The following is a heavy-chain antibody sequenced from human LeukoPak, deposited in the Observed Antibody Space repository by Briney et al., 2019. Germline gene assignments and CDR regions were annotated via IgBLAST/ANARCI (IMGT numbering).Heavy chain of an antibody. CDR2: ISWNSGSI. Sequence: GGSLRLSCAASGFTFDDYAMHWVRQAPGKGLEWVSGISWNSGSIGYADSVKGRFTISRDNAKNSLYLQMNSLRAEDTAVYYCARDNPTSGWNYWGQGTLVTVSS. V-gene: IGHV3-9*01. D-gene: IGHD6-19*01. CDR1: GFTFDDYA. J-gene: IGHJ4*02. CDR3: ARDNPTSGWNY.